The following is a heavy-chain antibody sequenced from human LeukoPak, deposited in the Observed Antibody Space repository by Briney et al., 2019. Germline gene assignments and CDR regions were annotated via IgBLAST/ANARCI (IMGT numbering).Heavy chain of an antibody. Sequence: SQTLSLTCTVSGGSISSGGYYWSWIRQPPGKGLEWIGYIYHSGSTYYNPSLKSRVTISVDTSKNQFSLKLSSVTAADTAVYYCARRAVVVVAATVSTPLDVWGQGTTVTVSS. J-gene: IGHJ6*02. CDR1: GGSISSGGYY. CDR2: IYHSGST. CDR3: ARRAVVVVAATVSTPLDV. V-gene: IGHV4-30-2*01. D-gene: IGHD2-15*01.